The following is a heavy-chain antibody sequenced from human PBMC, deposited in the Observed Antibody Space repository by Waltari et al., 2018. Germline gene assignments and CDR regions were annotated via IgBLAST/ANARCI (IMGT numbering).Heavy chain of an antibody. Sequence: QVQLVQSGAEVKKPGSSVKVSCKASGGTFSSYAISWVRQAPGQGLEWMGGIIPIFGTANYAQKCQGRVTMTADESTSTAYMELSSRRSEDTAVYYCARGGQGTAMVTVDYWGQGTLVTVPS. V-gene: IGHV1-69*01. CDR3: ARGGQGTAMVTVDY. CDR1: GGTFSSYA. CDR2: IIPIFGTA. J-gene: IGHJ4*02. D-gene: IGHD5-18*01.